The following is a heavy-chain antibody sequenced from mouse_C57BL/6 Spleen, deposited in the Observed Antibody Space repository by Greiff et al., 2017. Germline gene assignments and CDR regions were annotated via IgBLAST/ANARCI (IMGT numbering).Heavy chain of an antibody. CDR2: IWSGGST. D-gene: IGHD2-1*01. CDR1: GFSLTSYG. V-gene: IGHV2-2*01. Sequence: VMLVESGPGLVQPSPSLSITCTVSGFSLTSYGVHWVRQSPGKGLEWLGVIWSGGSTDYNTAFISRLGISKDNSKSQVFFKMNSMQADDTTLYYCARVYYGNSYWYFDGWGTGTTVTVSS. J-gene: IGHJ1*03. CDR3: ARVYYGNSYWYFDG.